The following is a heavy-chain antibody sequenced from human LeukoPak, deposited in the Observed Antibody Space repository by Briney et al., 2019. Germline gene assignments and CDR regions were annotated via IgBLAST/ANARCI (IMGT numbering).Heavy chain of an antibody. J-gene: IGHJ4*02. V-gene: IGHV3-23*01. CDR1: GFTFSTYA. Sequence: GGSLRLSCAASGFTFSTYAMSWVRQAPGKGLEWVSTISGSGGGTYFADSVKGRFTISRDNSKDTLYLQMNSLRAEDTAVYYCARGVSELGPFDYWGQGTLVTVSS. D-gene: IGHD3-10*01. CDR3: ARGVSELGPFDY. CDR2: ISGSGGGT.